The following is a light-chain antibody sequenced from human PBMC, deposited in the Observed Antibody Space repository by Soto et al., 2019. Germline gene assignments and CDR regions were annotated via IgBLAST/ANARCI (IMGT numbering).Light chain of an antibody. CDR2: AAS. J-gene: IGKJ4*01. V-gene: IGKV1-39*01. Sequence: DIQMTQSPSALSASVGDRVTITCRASQSIHDYLSWFQQRPGNAPKLLIHAASRLQSGVPSRFSGSGSGTDFTLNISGLQPEDFATYYCQQGYSTPLTFGGGTKVDIK. CDR1: QSIHDY. CDR3: QQGYSTPLT.